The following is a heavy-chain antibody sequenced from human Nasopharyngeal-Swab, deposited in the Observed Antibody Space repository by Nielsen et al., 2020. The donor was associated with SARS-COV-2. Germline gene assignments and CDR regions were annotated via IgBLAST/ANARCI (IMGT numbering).Heavy chain of an antibody. CDR2: IYPGDSDT. CDR3: ARLLVPAAIRPLYYFDY. J-gene: IGHJ4*02. CDR1: GYSFTSYW. D-gene: IGHD2-2*02. V-gene: IGHV5-51*01. Sequence: GESLKISSKGSGYSFTSYWIGWVRQMPGKGLEWMGIIYPGDSDTRYSPSFQGKVTISADKSISTACLQWSSLKASDTAMYYCARLLVPAAIRPLYYFDYWGQGTLVTVSS.